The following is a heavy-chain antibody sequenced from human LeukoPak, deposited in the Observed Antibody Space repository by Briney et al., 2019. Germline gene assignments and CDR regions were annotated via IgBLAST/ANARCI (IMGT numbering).Heavy chain of an antibody. J-gene: IGHJ4*02. V-gene: IGHV4-61*02. Sequence: SQTLSLTCTVSGGSISSGSYYWSWIRQPAGKGLEWIGRIYTSGSTNYNPSLKSRVTISVDTSKNQFSLKLSSVTAAGTAVYYCVREKSIAAAAMIDYWGQGTLVTVSS. CDR3: VREKSIAAAAMIDY. CDR1: GGSISSGSYY. D-gene: IGHD6-13*01. CDR2: IYTSGST.